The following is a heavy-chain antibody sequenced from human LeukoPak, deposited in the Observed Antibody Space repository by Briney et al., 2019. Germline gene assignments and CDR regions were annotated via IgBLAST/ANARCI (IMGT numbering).Heavy chain of an antibody. D-gene: IGHD6-19*01. Sequence: ASVTVSFKTSGYPFTSYYIHWVRQAPGQGLEWMGIINLIGGSTRYAQKFQGRVTMTRDTSTSTVYMELSSLRSEDTAVYYCARESDIVVAGTGFDYWGQGTLVTVSS. CDR1: GYPFTSYY. CDR2: INLIGGST. J-gene: IGHJ4*02. V-gene: IGHV1-46*01. CDR3: ARESDIVVAGTGFDY.